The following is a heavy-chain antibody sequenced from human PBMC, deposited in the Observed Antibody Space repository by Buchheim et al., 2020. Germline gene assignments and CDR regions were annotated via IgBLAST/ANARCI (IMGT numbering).Heavy chain of an antibody. CDR1: GFTFSSHW. J-gene: IGHJ4*02. Sequence: EVQLVESGGGLVQTGGSLRVSCAASGFTFSSHWIHWVRQAPGKGLEWVSRISSDGSGTNYADSVNGRFTVSRDNAHNTLYLQMNSLRAEDTAVYYCARARYSGSWFDYWGQGTL. CDR3: ARARYSGSWFDY. V-gene: IGHV3-74*01. CDR2: ISSDGSGT. D-gene: IGHD1-26*01.